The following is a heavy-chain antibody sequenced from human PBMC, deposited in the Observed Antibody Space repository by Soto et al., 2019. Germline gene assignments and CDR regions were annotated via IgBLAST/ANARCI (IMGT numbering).Heavy chain of an antibody. D-gene: IGHD5-12*01. CDR2: INPYSGNT. CDR1: GYNFPIYY. J-gene: IGHJ4*02. V-gene: IGHV1-18*04. CDR3: ARKRGRGYSGYDCAY. Sequence: ASVKSPYKTSGYNFPIYYISRVRKTHGQGLEWMGWINPYSGNTDYAQNFQGRVTMTTDTSTTTAYMELRSLTSDDTAIDYCARKRGRGYSGYDCAYSGQGTRGTVSS.